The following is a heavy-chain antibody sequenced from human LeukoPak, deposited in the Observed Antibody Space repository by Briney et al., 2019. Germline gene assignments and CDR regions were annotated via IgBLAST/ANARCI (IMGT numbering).Heavy chain of an antibody. V-gene: IGHV3-74*01. D-gene: IGHD4-17*01. CDR3: AKEPHSDYSDHTDSFDI. Sequence: PGGSLRLSRAASGFTFSSYWMHWVRQAPGKGLVWVSRINGDGTSTDYADSVKGRFSISRDNAKNTLYLQMNSLRSEDTAVYYCAKEPHSDYSDHTDSFDIWGQGTMVTVSS. CDR2: INGDGTST. J-gene: IGHJ3*02. CDR1: GFTFSSYW.